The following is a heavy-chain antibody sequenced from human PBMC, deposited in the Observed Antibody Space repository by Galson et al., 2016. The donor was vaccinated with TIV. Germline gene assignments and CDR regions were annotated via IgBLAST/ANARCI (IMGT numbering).Heavy chain of an antibody. V-gene: IGHV1-2*06. Sequence: SVKVSCKASGYTFTHYFLHWVRQAPGQGLEWMGRINSYSGGTDYAPKFQDRVTFTRDTSISTAYMELTGLKSDDTAIFYCARDSDLLTGHSSFDSWGQGTLVTVSS. D-gene: IGHD3-9*01. CDR2: INSYSGGT. CDR3: ARDSDLLTGHSSFDS. J-gene: IGHJ4*02. CDR1: GYTFTHYF.